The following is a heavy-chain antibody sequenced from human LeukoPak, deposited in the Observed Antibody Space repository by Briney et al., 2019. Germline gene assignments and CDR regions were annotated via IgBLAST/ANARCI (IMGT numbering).Heavy chain of an antibody. Sequence: GGSLRLSCAASGFTFSSYEMTWVRQAPGKGLEWVSYISSSGLTIYYAASVRGRFTISRDNAINSLYLQMNSLRAKDTALYYCARERVTTGGDAFDIWGQGTMVTVSS. J-gene: IGHJ3*02. CDR3: ARERVTTGGDAFDI. V-gene: IGHV3-48*03. CDR2: ISSSGLTI. CDR1: GFTFSSYE. D-gene: IGHD4-17*01.